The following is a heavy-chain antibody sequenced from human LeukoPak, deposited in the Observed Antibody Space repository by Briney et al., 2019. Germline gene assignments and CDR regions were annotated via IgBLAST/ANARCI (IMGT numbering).Heavy chain of an antibody. V-gene: IGHV3-7*01. J-gene: IGHJ3*02. Sequence: AGPLTLSCAASGFNFSRYWMTWLRPAPGKGLEWVANIKQDGSEKYYVGSVMGRFTISRDNAKNSLFLQMNSLRAEDTAVYYCARPHSISGDDAFDIWGHGTMVSVSS. CDR2: IKQDGSEK. CDR3: ARPHSISGDDAFDI. CDR1: GFNFSRYW. D-gene: IGHD3-3*01.